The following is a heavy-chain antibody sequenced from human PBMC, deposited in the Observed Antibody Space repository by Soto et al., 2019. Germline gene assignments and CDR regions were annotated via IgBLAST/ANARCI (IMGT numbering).Heavy chain of an antibody. CDR3: ARSIVGATGDVDY. Sequence: SETLSLTCTVSGVSISSYYWSWIRQPPGKGLEWIGYIYYSGSTNYNPSLKSRVTISVDTSKNQFSLKLSSVTAADTAVYYCARSIVGATGDVDYWGQGTLVTVSS. CDR2: IYYSGST. J-gene: IGHJ4*02. D-gene: IGHD1-26*01. V-gene: IGHV4-59*01. CDR1: GVSISSYY.